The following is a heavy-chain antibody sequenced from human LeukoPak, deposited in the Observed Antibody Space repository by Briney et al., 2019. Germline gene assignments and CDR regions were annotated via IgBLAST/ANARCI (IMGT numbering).Heavy chain of an antibody. J-gene: IGHJ3*02. V-gene: IGHV3-21*01. CDR3: VGETYSTAGFDI. CDR1: GFTFSSFN. Sequence: GGSLRLSCTASGFTFSSFNTNWVCQAPGKGLEWVSSITGSTTYIYYADSVKGRVTISRDNAKNSLYLQMNSLRAEDTAVYYCVGETYSTAGFDIWGQGTMVIVSS. D-gene: IGHD6-13*01. CDR2: ITGSTTYI.